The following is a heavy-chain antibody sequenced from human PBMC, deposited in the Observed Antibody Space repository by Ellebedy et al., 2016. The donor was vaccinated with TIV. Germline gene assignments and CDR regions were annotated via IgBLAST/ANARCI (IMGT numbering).Heavy chain of an antibody. CDR3: ARGRHSYGYEWLDT. J-gene: IGHJ5*02. CDR2: IYHSGST. V-gene: IGHV4-38-2*02. D-gene: IGHD5-18*01. Sequence: SETLSLTXTVSGDSISRGFYWGWIRQPPGKGLEWIGSIYHSGSTYHDPSLKSRVTISVDRSRNKFSLELRSVTAADTAVYYCARGRHSYGYEWLDTWGQGTLASVSS. CDR1: GDSISRGFY.